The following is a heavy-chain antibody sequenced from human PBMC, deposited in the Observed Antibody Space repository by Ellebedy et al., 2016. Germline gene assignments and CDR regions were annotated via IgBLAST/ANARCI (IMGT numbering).Heavy chain of an antibody. J-gene: IGHJ4*02. CDR2: IYYSGST. CDR3: ARQGVVFEGRSSPDY. D-gene: IGHD2-15*01. Sequence: SETLSLXXTVSGGSISSSSYYWGWIRQPPGKGLEWIGSIYYSGSTYYNPSLKSRVTISVDTSKNQFSLKLSSVTAADTAVYYCARQGVVFEGRSSPDYWGQGTLVTVSS. V-gene: IGHV4-39*01. CDR1: GGSISSSSYY.